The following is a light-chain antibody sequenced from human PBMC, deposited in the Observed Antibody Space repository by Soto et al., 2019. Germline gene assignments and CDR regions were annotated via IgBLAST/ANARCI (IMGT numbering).Light chain of an antibody. CDR1: SSDVGGYNY. CDR3: SSYAGSNNLV. V-gene: IGLV2-8*01. Sequence: QSALTQTPSASGSPGQSLTISCTGTSSDVGGYNYVSWYQQHPGKAPKLMIYEVSKRPSGVPDRFSGSKSGNTASLTVSGLQAEDEADYYCSSYAGSNNLVFGGGTKLTVL. CDR2: EVS. J-gene: IGLJ2*01.